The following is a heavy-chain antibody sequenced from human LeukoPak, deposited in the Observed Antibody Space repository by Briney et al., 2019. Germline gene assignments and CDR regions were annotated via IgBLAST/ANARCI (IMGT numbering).Heavy chain of an antibody. D-gene: IGHD3-10*01. CDR1: GFTFSSYA. CDR3: ARDARITMVRGIIITTIMDV. CDR2: ISGSGGST. J-gene: IGHJ6*03. Sequence: GGSLRLSCAASGFTFSSYAMSWVRQAPGKGLEWVSAISGSGGSTYYADSVKGRFTISRDNSKNTLYLQMNSLRAEDPAVYYCARDARITMVRGIIITTIMDVWGKGTTVTVSS. V-gene: IGHV3-23*01.